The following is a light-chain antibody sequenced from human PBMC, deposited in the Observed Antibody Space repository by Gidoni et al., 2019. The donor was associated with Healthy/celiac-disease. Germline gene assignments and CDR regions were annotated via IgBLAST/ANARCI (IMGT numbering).Light chain of an antibody. V-gene: IGKV3-11*01. CDR3: QQRSNWLVT. J-gene: IGKJ2*01. CDR1: QSVSSY. CDR2: DAS. Sequence: EIVLTQSPATLSLSPGERATLSCRASQSVSSYLAWYQQKPGQAPELLIYDASNRATGIPARFSGSGSGTDFTLTISSLEPEDFAVYYCQQRSNWLVTFGQGTKLEIK.